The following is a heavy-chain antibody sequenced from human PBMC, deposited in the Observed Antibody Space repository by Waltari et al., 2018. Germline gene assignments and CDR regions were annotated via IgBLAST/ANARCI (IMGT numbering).Heavy chain of an antibody. J-gene: IGHJ6*02. V-gene: IGHV3-21*01. D-gene: IGHD2-15*01. CDR2: ISSGHSDK. CDR3: VTLGGGSQGGSLFGLDV. CDR1: GFSFSSYT. Sequence: EVQLVESGGGLVKPGGSLRLSCAASGFSFSSYTMKWVRQARGKGLGCVAAISSGHSDKHYAESVRGRFTIARDNAKKSLYLQRNSRRAEDSAMYYCVTLGGGSQGGSLFGLDVWGQGVTVTVTS.